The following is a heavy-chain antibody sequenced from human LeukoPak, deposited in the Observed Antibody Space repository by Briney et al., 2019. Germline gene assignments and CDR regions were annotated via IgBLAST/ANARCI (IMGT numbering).Heavy chain of an antibody. CDR1: GGSFSGYY. V-gene: IGHV4-34*01. D-gene: IGHD3-10*01. CDR2: INHSGST. Sequence: SETLSLTCAVYGGSFSGYYWSWIRQPPGKGLEWIGEINHSGSTNYNPSLKSRVTISVDTSKNQFSLKLSSVTAADTAVYYCARVRMGIGFGNYYMDVWGKGTTVTISS. J-gene: IGHJ6*03. CDR3: ARVRMGIGFGNYYMDV.